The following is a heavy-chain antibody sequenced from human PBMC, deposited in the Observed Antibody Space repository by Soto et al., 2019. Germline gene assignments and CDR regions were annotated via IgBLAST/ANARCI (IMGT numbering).Heavy chain of an antibody. V-gene: IGHV1-18*01. CDR2: ISVYNGNT. Sequence: QVQLVQSGAEVKKPGASVKVSCKASGYTFFNYGVTWVRQDPGQGLEWMGWISVYNGNTNYAQKLQGRVTLTTDISTSTAYMELRSLTSDETAVYYCARDSLSGTDAFDIWGQGTMVTVSS. CDR1: GYTFFNYG. J-gene: IGHJ3*02. CDR3: ARDSLSGTDAFDI. D-gene: IGHD1-26*01.